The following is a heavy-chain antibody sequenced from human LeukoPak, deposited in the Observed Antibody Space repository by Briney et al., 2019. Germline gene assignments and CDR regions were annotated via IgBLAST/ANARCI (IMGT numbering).Heavy chain of an antibody. CDR1: GDSLSSNSAT. J-gene: IGHJ4*02. V-gene: IGHV6-1*01. CDR2: AYYRSKWYN. Sequence: SQTLSLTCAISGDSLSSNSATWNWVRQSPSRGLEWLGRAYYRSKWYNDYAVSVKGRVTINPDASKKQFSLQLNSVTPEDTAMYYCARGNGYPFDYWGQGTLVTVSS. D-gene: IGHD3-16*01. CDR3: ARGNGYPFDY.